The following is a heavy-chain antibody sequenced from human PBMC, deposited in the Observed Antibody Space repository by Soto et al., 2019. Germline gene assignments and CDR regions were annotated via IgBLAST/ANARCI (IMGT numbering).Heavy chain of an antibody. V-gene: IGHV3-74*01. J-gene: IGHJ3*02. CDR3: ARDGYSGSHLGVFDI. CDR2: INSDGSST. Sequence: GGSLRLSCAASGFTFSSYWMHWVRQAPGKGLVWVSRINSDGSSTSYADSVKGRFTISRDNAKNTLYLQMNSLRGEDTAVYYCARDGYSGSHLGVFDIWGQGTIVT. D-gene: IGHD1-26*01. CDR1: GFTFSSYW.